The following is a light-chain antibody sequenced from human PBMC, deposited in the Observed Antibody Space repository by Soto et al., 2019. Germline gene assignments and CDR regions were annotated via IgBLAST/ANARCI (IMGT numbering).Light chain of an antibody. CDR2: WAS. J-gene: IGKJ2*01. V-gene: IGKV4-1*01. CDR3: QQSDSTPYT. CDR1: QSVLYSSNNKNY. Sequence: DIVMTQSPDSLAVSLGERATINCKSSQSVLYSSNNKNYLAWYQQKPGQPPKLLIYWASTRESGVPDRFSGSGSGTDFTLTIASLQPEDFSTYYCQQSDSTPYTFGQGTKVDIK.